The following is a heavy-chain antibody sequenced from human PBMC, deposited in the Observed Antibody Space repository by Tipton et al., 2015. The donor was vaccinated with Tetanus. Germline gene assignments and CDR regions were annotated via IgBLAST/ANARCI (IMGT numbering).Heavy chain of an antibody. CDR2: IYPGDSDT. CDR1: GYSFTSYW. CDR3: ARSAGSGSYYYYYGMDV. V-gene: IGHV5-51*01. J-gene: IGHJ6*02. D-gene: IGHD3-10*01. Sequence: QSGAEVKKPGESLKISCKGSGYSFTSYWIGWVRQMPGKGLEGMGIIYPGDSDTRYSPSFQGQVTISADKSISTAYLQWSSLKASDTAMYYCARSAGSGSYYYYYGMDVWGQGTTVPVSS.